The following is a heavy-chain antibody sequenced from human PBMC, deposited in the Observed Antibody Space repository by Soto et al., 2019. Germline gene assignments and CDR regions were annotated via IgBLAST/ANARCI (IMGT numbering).Heavy chain of an antibody. J-gene: IGHJ5*01. CDR1: GGSFSGHS. Sequence: SETLSLTCAVYGGSFSGHSWTWIRQSPGKGLEWIGDINHSGRVNYSPSLKSRVTISLDTSKNQFSLTLSAVTAADTAMYYCSTRAYDTNGYYRFDHWGQGTLVTVSS. V-gene: IGHV4-34*01. D-gene: IGHD3-22*01. CDR3: STRAYDTNGYYRFDH. CDR2: INHSGRV.